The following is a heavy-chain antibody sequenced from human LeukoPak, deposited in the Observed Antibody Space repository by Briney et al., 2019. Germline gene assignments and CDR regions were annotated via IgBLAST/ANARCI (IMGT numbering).Heavy chain of an antibody. CDR2: ISYDGSNK. D-gene: IGHD6-19*01. CDR3: AKDRAVAAQHYYYGMDV. CDR1: GFTFSSYG. J-gene: IGHJ6*02. V-gene: IGHV3-30*18. Sequence: TGGSLRLSCAASGFTFSSYGMHWVRQAPGKGLEWVAVISYDGSNKYYADSVKGRFTISRDNSKNTLYLQMNSLRAEDTAVYYCAKDRAVAAQHYYYGMDVWGQGTTVTVSS.